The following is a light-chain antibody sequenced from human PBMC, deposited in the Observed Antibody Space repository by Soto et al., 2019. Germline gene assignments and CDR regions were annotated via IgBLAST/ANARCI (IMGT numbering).Light chain of an antibody. V-gene: IGKV3-11*01. J-gene: IGKJ5*01. Sequence: VLTQSPLFLPVTLGQPSSISCSSSQRVSSRYLTWYQQKPGQAPRLLVYDASNRATGIPARFSGSGSGTDFTLTISSLEPEDFAVYYCQQRSNWPITFGQGTRLEIK. CDR1: QRVSSRY. CDR3: QQRSNWPIT. CDR2: DAS.